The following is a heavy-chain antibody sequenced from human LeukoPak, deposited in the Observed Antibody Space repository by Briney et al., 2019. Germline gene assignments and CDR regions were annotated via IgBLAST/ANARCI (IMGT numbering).Heavy chain of an antibody. J-gene: IGHJ6*03. CDR3: AREKYTYGLYYYYYMDV. CDR1: GYTFTSYA. D-gene: IGHD5-18*01. Sequence: ASVKVSCKSSGYTFTSYAMNWVRQAPGQGLEWMGWISTNTGNPTYAQGFTGRFVLSLDTSVSTAYLQISSLKAEDTAVYYCAREKYTYGLYYYYYMDVWGKGTTVTISS. V-gene: IGHV7-4-1*02. CDR2: ISTNTGNP.